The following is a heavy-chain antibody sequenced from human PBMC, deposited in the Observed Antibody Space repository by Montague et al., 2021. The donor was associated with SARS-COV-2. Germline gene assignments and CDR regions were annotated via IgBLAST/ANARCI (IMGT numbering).Heavy chain of an antibody. D-gene: IGHD7-27*01. V-gene: IGHV4-39*01. J-gene: IGHJ4*02. Sequence: SETLSLTCTVSGGSIMRSDYYWGWIRQAPEKGLEWIGSIYYGGRTMYTPSLKTRLSMSIDKSKNQFSLRLNSVTAADTAIYYCARHETGDSSLGDWGQGTLVTVSS. CDR1: GGSIMRSDYY. CDR2: IYYGGRT. CDR3: ARHETGDSSLGD.